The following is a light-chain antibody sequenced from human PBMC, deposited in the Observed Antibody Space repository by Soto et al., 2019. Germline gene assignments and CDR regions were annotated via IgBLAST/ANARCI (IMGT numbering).Light chain of an antibody. CDR2: RAS. CDR3: HQYYAFPLT. Sequence: DFVMTQSPDSLAVSLGERATINCKSSQSVLSTSNSRNYLSWYQQKSGQPPQLLIYRASTRESGLPDRFSGSGSGTDFSLTIDSVQAEDVAVYYCHQYYAFPLTFGGGTKVEIK. V-gene: IGKV4-1*01. CDR1: QSVLSTSNSRNY. J-gene: IGKJ4*01.